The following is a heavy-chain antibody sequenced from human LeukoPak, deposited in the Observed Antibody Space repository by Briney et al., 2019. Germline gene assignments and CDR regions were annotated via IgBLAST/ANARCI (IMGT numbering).Heavy chain of an antibody. CDR1: GGTFSSYA. J-gene: IGHJ4*02. V-gene: IGHV1-69*05. CDR3: ARMRGSSWYYFDY. CDR2: IIPIFGTA. Sequence: GASVKVSCRASGGTFSSYAISWVRQAPGQGLEWMGRIIPIFGTANYAQKFQGRVTITTDESTSTANMELSSLRSEDTAVYYCARMRGSSWYYFDYWGQGTLVTVSS. D-gene: IGHD6-13*01.